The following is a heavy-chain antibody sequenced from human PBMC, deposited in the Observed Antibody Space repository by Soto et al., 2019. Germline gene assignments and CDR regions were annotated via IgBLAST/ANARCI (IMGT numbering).Heavy chain of an antibody. J-gene: IGHJ4*02. CDR1: GFTFSSYA. Sequence: SLMLSCAPSGFTFSSYAMIWVRQAPGKGLEWVSAISGSGGSTYYADSVKGRFTISRDNSKNTLYLQMNSLRAEDTAVYYCAKGKLELPVWGQGTLVTVSS. CDR3: AKGKLELPV. D-gene: IGHD1-7*01. CDR2: ISGSGGST. V-gene: IGHV3-23*01.